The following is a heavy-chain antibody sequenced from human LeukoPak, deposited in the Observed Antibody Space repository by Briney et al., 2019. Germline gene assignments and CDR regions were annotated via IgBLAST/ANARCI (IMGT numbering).Heavy chain of an antibody. Sequence: GGSLRLSCTVSGFTFSKYWMRWVRQAPGKGLEWVASIDKDGREKRYVDSVEGRFTISRDNAKNSVYLQMTSLGDEDTAVYYCATYTQNFGAPGTDYWGQGTLVTVSS. J-gene: IGHJ4*02. CDR2: IDKDGREK. D-gene: IGHD3-10*01. CDR3: ATYTQNFGAPGTDY. V-gene: IGHV3-7*01. CDR1: GFTFSKYW.